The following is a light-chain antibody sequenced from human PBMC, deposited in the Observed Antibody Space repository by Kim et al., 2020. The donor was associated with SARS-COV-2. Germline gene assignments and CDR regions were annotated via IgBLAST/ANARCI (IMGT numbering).Light chain of an antibody. J-gene: IGKJ4*01. V-gene: IGKV3-20*01. CDR2: GVS. CDR3: QQYDNTLLT. CDR1: RSVSRNS. Sequence: PGERATLSCRASRSVSRNSLAWYQQKPGQAPRLLMYGVSSRATGVPDRFSGSGSGTDFTLTINRLAPEDFAVYFCQQYDNTLLTFGGGTKV.